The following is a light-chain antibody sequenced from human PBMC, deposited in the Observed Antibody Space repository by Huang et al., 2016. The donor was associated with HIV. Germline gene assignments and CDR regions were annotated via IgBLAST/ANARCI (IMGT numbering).Light chain of an antibody. J-gene: IGKJ5*01. CDR2: EAS. CDR1: QTVSTY. CDR3: QQRNNWPPVIT. V-gene: IGKV3-11*01. Sequence: EIVLTQFPATLSFSPGETATLSSRASQTVSTYLAWYQQQPGQAPRLLIYEASSRATGTPARFSGSGSGTDFTLTIRSLEREDFAVYYCQQRNNWPPVITFGQGTRLEIK.